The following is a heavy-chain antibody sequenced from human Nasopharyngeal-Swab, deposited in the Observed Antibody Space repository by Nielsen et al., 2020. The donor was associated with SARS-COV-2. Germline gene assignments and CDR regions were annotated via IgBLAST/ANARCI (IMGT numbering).Heavy chain of an antibody. V-gene: IGHV1-69*13. D-gene: IGHD1-7*01. CDR3: ARADTGTTYYYGMDV. J-gene: IGHJ6*02. Sequence: SVKVSCKASGGTFSSYAISWVRQAPGQGLEWMGGIIPIFGTANYAQKFQGRVTITADESTNTAYMELSSLRSEDTAVYYCARADTGTTYYYGMDVWGQGTTVTVSS. CDR1: GGTFSSYA. CDR2: IIPIFGTA.